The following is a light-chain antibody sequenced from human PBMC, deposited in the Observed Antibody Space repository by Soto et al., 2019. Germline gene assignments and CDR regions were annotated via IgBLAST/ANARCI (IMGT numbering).Light chain of an antibody. CDR2: EVT. CDR3: SSYAGSNIFYV. CDR1: SSDVGGYNY. Sequence: QSALTQPPSASGSPGQSVTISCTGTSSDVGGYNYVSWYQQHPGKAPKLMIYEVTKRPSGVPDRFSGSKSGNTASLTVSGLQAEDEADYYCSSYAGSNIFYVFGTGTKLTV. J-gene: IGLJ1*01. V-gene: IGLV2-8*01.